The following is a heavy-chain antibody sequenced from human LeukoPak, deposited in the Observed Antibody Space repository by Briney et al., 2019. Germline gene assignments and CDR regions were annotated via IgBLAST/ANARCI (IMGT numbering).Heavy chain of an antibody. J-gene: IGHJ4*02. V-gene: IGHV4-59*01. CDR3: ARARYDSSGYRFDY. CDR1: GGSISSYY. Sequence: SETLSLTCTVSGGSISSYYWSWIRQPPGKGLEWIGYIYYSGSTNYNPSLKSRVTISVDTSNNQFSLKLSSVTAADTAVYYCARARYDSSGYRFDYWGQGTLVTVSS. D-gene: IGHD3-22*01. CDR2: IYYSGST.